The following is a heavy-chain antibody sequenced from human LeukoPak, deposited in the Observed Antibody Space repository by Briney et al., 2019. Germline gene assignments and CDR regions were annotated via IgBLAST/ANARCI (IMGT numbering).Heavy chain of an antibody. CDR3: ARVSWGSMVRGGSYGMDV. Sequence: SETLSLTCTVSGGSISSSSYYWGWIRQPPGKGLEWIGSIYYSGSTNYNPSLKSRVTISVDTSENQFSLKLSSVTAADTAVYYCARVSWGSMVRGGSYGMDVWGQGTTVTVSS. D-gene: IGHD3-10*01. J-gene: IGHJ6*02. CDR1: GGSISSSSYY. CDR2: IYYSGST. V-gene: IGHV4-39*07.